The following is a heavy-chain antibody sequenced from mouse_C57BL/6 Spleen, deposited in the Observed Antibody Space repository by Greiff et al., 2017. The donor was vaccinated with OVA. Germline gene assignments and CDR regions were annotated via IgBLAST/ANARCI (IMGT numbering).Heavy chain of an antibody. CDR2: IRSKSNNYAT. CDR1: GFSFNTYA. V-gene: IGHV10-1*01. J-gene: IGHJ2*01. Sequence: GGGLVQPKGSLKLSCAASGFSFNTYAMNWVRQAPGKGLEWVARIRSKSNNYATYYADSVKDRFTISRDDSESLLYLQMNNLKTEDTAMYYCVRHEDWGYFDDWGQGTTLTVSS. CDR3: VRHEDWGYFDD.